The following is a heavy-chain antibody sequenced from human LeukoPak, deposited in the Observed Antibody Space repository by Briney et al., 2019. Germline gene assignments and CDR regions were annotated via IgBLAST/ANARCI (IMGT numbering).Heavy chain of an antibody. Sequence: GGSLRLSCTASGFTFSGYSMNWIRRAPGKGLEWVSSFGTRSTSIYHAGSVKGRFAISRDNAKNSLYLQMNSLRAEDTALYYCAREVSEGFDFWGQGTLVTVSS. CDR1: GFTFSGYS. CDR2: FGTRSTSI. CDR3: AREVSEGFDF. V-gene: IGHV3-21*01. D-gene: IGHD3-22*01. J-gene: IGHJ4*02.